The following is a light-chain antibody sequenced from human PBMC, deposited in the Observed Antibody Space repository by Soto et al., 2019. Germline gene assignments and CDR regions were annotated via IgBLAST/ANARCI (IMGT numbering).Light chain of an antibody. CDR1: QGVVSSYNNKNY. CDR3: QQSYSSPRT. V-gene: IGKV4-1*01. J-gene: IGKJ1*01. Sequence: DIVMTQSTDSLGVCLGDRATRNGKSRQGVVSSYNNKNYLAWYQQKPGQPPKLLIYWAPTRESGVPDRFSGSGSGTDFTLTISSLQAEDVAVYYCQQSYSSPRTFGQGTKVDIK. CDR2: WAP.